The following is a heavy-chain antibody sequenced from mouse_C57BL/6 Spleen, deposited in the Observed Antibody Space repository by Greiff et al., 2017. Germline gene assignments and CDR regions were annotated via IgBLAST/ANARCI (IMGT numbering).Heavy chain of an antibody. Sequence: EVKLEESGPGLVKPSQSLSLTCSVTGYSITSGYYWNWIRQFPGNKLEWMGYISYDGSNNYNPSLKNRISITRDTSKNQFFLKLNSVTTEDTATYYCARGEFDYWGQGTTLTVSS. CDR1: GYSITSGYY. CDR3: ARGEFDY. CDR2: ISYDGSN. V-gene: IGHV3-6*01. J-gene: IGHJ2*01.